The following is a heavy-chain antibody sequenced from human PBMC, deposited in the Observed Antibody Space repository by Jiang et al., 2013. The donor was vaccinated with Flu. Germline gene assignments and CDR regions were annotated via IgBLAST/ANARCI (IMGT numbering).Heavy chain of an antibody. V-gene: IGHV1-46*03. CDR2: INPSGGST. Sequence: SGAEVKKPGASVKVSCKASGYTFTSYYMHWVRQAPGQGLEWMGIINPSGGSTSYAQKFQGRVTMTRDTSTSTVYMELSSLRSEDTAVYYCALRRGYDILTGDNNWFDPWGQGTLVTVSS. CDR3: ALRRGYDILTGDNNWFDP. J-gene: IGHJ5*02. CDR1: GYTFTSYY. D-gene: IGHD3-9*01.